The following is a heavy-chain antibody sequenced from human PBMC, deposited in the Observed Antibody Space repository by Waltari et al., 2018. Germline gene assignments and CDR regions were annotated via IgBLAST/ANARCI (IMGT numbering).Heavy chain of an antibody. CDR1: GYTFTGYY. V-gene: IGHV1-2*06. CDR2: INPNRGGT. CDR3: ARGGNGRMVQGVNY. D-gene: IGHD3-10*01. Sequence: QVQLVQSGAEVKKPGASVKVSCKASGYTFTGYYMHWVRQAPGQGLEWMGRINPNRGGTNYAQKFQGRVTMTRDTSISTAYMELSRLRSDDTAVYYCARGGNGRMVQGVNYWGQGTLVTVSS. J-gene: IGHJ4*02.